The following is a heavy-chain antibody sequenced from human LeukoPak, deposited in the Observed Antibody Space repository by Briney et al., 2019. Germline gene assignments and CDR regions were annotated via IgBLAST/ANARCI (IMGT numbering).Heavy chain of an antibody. D-gene: IGHD4-17*01. CDR2: IKQDGTEK. J-gene: IGHJ4*02. V-gene: IGHV3-7*01. CDR3: ARAIDYGYPGGY. Sequence: GGSLRLSCGVSEFTFSSFWMSWVRQAPGKGLEWVANIKQDGTEKYYADSVKGRFTVSRDNAKNSLYLQMNSLRAEDTAVYYCARAIDYGYPGGYWGQGTLVTVSS. CDR1: EFTFSSFW.